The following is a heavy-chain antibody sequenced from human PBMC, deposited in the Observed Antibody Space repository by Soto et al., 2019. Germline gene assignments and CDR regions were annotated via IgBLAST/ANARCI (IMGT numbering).Heavy chain of an antibody. Sequence: EVQLLESGGGWVQPGGSRRLSCTASGFPFSKFEMSCARQASGKRLEWDSFIGVSGGETHYADSVKGRFIISRDNSKNIPHLKRNRLREDDVAEYYCVKGGWLDDWCQGRLVLVFS. V-gene: IGHV3-23*01. J-gene: IGHJ4*02. CDR1: GFPFSKFE. CDR3: VKGGWLDD. D-gene: IGHD6-19*01. CDR2: IGVSGGET.